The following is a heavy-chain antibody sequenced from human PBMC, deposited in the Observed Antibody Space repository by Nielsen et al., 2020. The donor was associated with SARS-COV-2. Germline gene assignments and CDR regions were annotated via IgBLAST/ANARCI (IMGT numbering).Heavy chain of an antibody. V-gene: IGHV4-30-2*01. Sequence: SETLSLTCTVSGASINGGGYCWSWIRQPPGKGLEWIGYIYHTGTTHYNPSLKSRVSISADRAKNQLSLKLTSVTAADTAVYYCASGAYSYEIDYWGQGTLVTVSS. J-gene: IGHJ4*02. CDR2: IYHTGTT. CDR1: GASINGGGYC. D-gene: IGHD2-21*01. CDR3: ASGAYSYEIDY.